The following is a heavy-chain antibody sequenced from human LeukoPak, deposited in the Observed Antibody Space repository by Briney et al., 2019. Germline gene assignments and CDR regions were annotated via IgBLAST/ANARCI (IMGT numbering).Heavy chain of an antibody. CDR3: ARDARWLASPPNAFDI. D-gene: IGHD6-19*01. CDR1: GFTFSSYS. J-gene: IGHJ3*02. Sequence: GGSLRLSCAASGFTFSSYSMNWVRQAPGKGLDWVSSISSSSSYIYYADSVKGRFTISRDNAKNSLYLQMNSLRAEDTAVYYCARDARWLASPPNAFDIWGQGTMVTVS. V-gene: IGHV3-21*01. CDR2: ISSSSSYI.